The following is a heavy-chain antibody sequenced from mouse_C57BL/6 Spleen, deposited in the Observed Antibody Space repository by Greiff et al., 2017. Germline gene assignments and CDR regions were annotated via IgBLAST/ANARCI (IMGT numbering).Heavy chain of an antibody. J-gene: IGHJ4*01. Sequence: VQLQQPGAELVRPGTSVKLSCKASGYTFTSYWMHWVKQRPGQGLEWIGVIDPSDSYTNYNQKFKGKATLTVDTSSSTAYMQLSSLTSEDSAVYYCARGPNYGNYPYAMDYWGQGTSVTVSS. V-gene: IGHV1-59*01. CDR1: GYTFTSYW. CDR2: IDPSDSYT. CDR3: ARGPNYGNYPYAMDY. D-gene: IGHD2-1*01.